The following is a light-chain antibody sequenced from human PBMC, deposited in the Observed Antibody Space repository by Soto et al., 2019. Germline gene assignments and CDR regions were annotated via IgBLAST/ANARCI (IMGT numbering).Light chain of an antibody. CDR3: QQRSNWQIT. Sequence: VVTQSPATLSSSPGESATLSCRASQSVSTYLAWYQQKPGQAPRLLIYDASNRVTGIPARFRGSGSGTDFTLTISSLEPDDFAVYYCQQRSNWQITFGQGTRLEI. CDR2: DAS. V-gene: IGKV3-11*01. J-gene: IGKJ5*01. CDR1: QSVSTY.